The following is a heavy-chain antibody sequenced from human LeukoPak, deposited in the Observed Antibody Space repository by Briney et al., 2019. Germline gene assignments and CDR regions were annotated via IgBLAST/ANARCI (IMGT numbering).Heavy chain of an antibody. Sequence: SVKVSCKASGGTFSSYAISWVRQAPGQGLEWMGGIIPIFGTANYAQKFQGRVTITADESTSTVYMELSSLGSEDTAVYYCARAGYDSSGYYYPKPEYFDYWGQGTLVTVSS. D-gene: IGHD3-22*01. J-gene: IGHJ4*02. CDR3: ARAGYDSSGYYYPKPEYFDY. CDR1: GGTFSSYA. V-gene: IGHV1-69*13. CDR2: IIPIFGTA.